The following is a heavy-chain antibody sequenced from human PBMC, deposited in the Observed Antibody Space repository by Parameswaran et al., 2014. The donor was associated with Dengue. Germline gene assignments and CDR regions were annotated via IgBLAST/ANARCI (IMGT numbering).Heavy chain of an antibody. CDR2: IFSNDEK. J-gene: IGHJ4*02. V-gene: IGHV2-26*01. CDR3: ARNDVGTFDY. D-gene: IGHD1-1*01. Sequence: WIRQPPGKALEWLAHIFSNDEKSYSTSLKSRLTISKDTSKGQVVLTMTNMEPVDTGTYYCARNDVGTFDYWGQGSPGHRLL.